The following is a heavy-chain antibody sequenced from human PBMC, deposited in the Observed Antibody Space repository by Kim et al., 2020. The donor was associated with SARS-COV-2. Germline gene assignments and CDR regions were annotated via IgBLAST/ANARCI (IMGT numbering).Heavy chain of an antibody. CDR3: AKLVLRTSQARDAFDI. J-gene: IGHJ3*02. Sequence: GGSLRLSCAASGFTFGSYGMHWVRQAPGKGLEWVAVISYDGSNKYYADSVKGRFTISRDNSKNTLYLQMNSLRAEDTAVYYCAKLVLRTSQARDAFDIWGQGTMVTVSS. V-gene: IGHV3-30*18. CDR2: ISYDGSNK. CDR1: GFTFGSYG. D-gene: IGHD3-3*01.